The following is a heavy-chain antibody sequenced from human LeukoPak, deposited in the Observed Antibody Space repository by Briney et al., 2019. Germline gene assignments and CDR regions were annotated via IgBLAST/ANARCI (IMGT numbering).Heavy chain of an antibody. J-gene: IGHJ4*02. V-gene: IGHV4-59*01. D-gene: IGHD3-22*01. CDR2: IYYSGST. Sequence: PSETLSLTCTVSGGSISSYYWSWIRQPPGKGLEWIGYIYYSGSTKFNPSLKSRVTISVDTSKNQFPLKLSSVTAADTAVYYCARGGGVTYYDSTGYLWYFDYWGQGTLVTVSS. CDR1: GGSISSYY. CDR3: ARGGGVTYYDSTGYLWYFDY.